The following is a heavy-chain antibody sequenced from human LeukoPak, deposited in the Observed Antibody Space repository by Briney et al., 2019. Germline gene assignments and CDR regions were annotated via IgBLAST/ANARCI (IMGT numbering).Heavy chain of an antibody. D-gene: IGHD3-10*01. CDR3: ARSYYYGSGSYYSHFDY. CDR2: ISYDGSNK. V-gene: IGHV3-30*04. J-gene: IGHJ4*02. CDR1: GFTFSTYT. Sequence: PGGSLRLSCAASGFTFSTYTVHWVRQAPGKGLEWVATISYDGSNKYYVDSVKGRFTISRDNSKNTLYLQMNSLRAEDTAVYYCARSYYYGSGSYYSHFDYWGQGTLVTVSS.